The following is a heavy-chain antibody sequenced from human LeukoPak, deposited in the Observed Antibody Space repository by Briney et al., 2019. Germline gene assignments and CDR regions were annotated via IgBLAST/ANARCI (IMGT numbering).Heavy chain of an antibody. J-gene: IGHJ6*02. D-gene: IGHD2-2*01. Sequence: PGGSLRLSCAASGFTFSSYSMNWVRQAPGKGLEWVSYISSSSSTIYYADSVKGRFTISRDNAKNSLYLQMNSLRAEDTAVYYCAREWDGSSTSCYPPYYYYYGMDVWGQGTTVTVSS. CDR1: GFTFSSYS. CDR2: ISSSSSTI. CDR3: AREWDGSSTSCYPPYYYYYGMDV. V-gene: IGHV3-48*01.